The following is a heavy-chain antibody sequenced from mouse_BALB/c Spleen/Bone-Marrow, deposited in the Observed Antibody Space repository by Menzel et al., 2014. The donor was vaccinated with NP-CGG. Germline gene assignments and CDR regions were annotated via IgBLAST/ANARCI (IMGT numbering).Heavy chain of an antibody. CDR1: GYSFTGYY. J-gene: IGHJ4*01. CDR2: ISCYNGAT. V-gene: IGHV1S34*01. Sequence: LVKTGASVKISCKASGYSFTGYYMHWVKQSHGKSLEWIGYISCYNGATGYNQNFKGKATFTVDTSSSTAYMQFNSLTSEDSAVYYCVRRGNPIGYYAMDYWGQGTSVTVSS. CDR3: VRRGNPIGYYAMDY.